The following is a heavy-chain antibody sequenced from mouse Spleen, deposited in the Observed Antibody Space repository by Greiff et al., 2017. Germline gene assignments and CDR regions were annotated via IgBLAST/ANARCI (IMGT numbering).Heavy chain of an antibody. CDR3: AREYYGNPWFAY. CDR1: GYSITSGYY. CDR2: ISYDGSN. J-gene: IGHJ3*01. V-gene: IGHV3-6*01. D-gene: IGHD2-1*01. Sequence: EVQRVESGPGLVKPSQSLSLTCSVTGYSITSGYYWNWIRQFPGNKLEWMGYISYDGSNNYNPSLKNRISITRDTSKNQFFLKLNSVTTEDTATYYCAREYYGNPWFAYWGQGTLVTVSA.